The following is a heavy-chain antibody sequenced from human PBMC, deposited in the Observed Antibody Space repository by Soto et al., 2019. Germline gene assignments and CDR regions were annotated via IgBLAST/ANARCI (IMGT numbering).Heavy chain of an antibody. CDR1: GGTFSSYA. D-gene: IGHD3-9*01. CDR2: IIPIFGTA. Sequence: SVKVSCKASGGTFSSYAISWVRQAPGQGLECMGGIIPIFGTANYAQKFQGRVTITAXXSXSXXXMXLSSLRSEDTAVYCCARFEVQYYYGTDFGG. CDR3: ARFEVQYYYGTDF. J-gene: IGHJ6*02. V-gene: IGHV1-69*06.